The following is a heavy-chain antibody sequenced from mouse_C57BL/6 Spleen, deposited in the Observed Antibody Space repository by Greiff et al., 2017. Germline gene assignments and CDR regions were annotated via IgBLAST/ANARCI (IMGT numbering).Heavy chain of an antibody. CDR3: ARRGLTFYYFDY. D-gene: IGHD2-12*01. CDR2: INYDGSST. V-gene: IGHV5-16*01. Sequence: EVKLVESEGGLVQPGSSMKLSCTASGFTFSDYYMAWVRQVPEKGLEWVANINYDGSSTYYLDSLKSRFIISRDNAKNILYLQMSSLKSEDTATYYCARRGLTFYYFDYWGQGTTLTVSS. CDR1: GFTFSDYY. J-gene: IGHJ2*01.